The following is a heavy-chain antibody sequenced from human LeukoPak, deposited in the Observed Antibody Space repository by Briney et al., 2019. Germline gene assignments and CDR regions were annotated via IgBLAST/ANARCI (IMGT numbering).Heavy chain of an antibody. J-gene: IGHJ1*01. CDR3: AGHDSSGTYFQH. D-gene: IGHD3-22*01. Sequence: PSETLSLTCTVSGGSITSYYWSWIRQPPGKGLECIGYIYYSGSTNYNPSLKSRVTMSVDTSKNQFSLKLSSVTAADTAVYYCAGHDSSGTYFQHWGQGTLVTVSS. CDR1: GGSITSYY. V-gene: IGHV4-59*01. CDR2: IYYSGST.